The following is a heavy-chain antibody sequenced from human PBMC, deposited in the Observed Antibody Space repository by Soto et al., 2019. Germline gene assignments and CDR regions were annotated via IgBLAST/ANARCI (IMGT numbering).Heavy chain of an antibody. D-gene: IGHD3-10*01. V-gene: IGHV4-39*01. CDR1: GGSISTTTYY. CDR3: ARHRYGAGKKGHSGY. CDR2: IYYNGNT. Sequence: QMQLQESGPGLLKPSETLSLSCSVSGGSISTTTYYWGWIRQTPGKGLEWIAGIYYNGNTYYNPSLRSRVTMSVDTSQNQFSLNLSSVTAADTAVYYCARHRYGAGKKGHSGYWGQGSLVTVSS. J-gene: IGHJ4*02.